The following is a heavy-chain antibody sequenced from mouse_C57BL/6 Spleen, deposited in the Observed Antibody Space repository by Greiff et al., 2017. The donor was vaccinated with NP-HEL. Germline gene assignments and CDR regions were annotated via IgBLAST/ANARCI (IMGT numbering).Heavy chain of an antibody. V-gene: IGHV1-81*01. CDR1: GYTFTSYG. CDR3: ARAYYGYDYAMDY. J-gene: IGHJ4*01. CDR2: IYPRSGNT. D-gene: IGHD2-9*01. Sequence: QVQLQQSGAELARPGASVKLSCKASGYTFTSYGISWVKQRTGQGLEWIGEIYPRSGNTYYNEKFKGKATLTADKSSSTAYMELRSLTSEDSAVYFCARAYYGYDYAMDYWGQGTSVTFSS.